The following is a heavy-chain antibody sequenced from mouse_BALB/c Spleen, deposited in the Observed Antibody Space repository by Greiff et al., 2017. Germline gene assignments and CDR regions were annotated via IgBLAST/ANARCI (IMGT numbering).Heavy chain of an antibody. CDR3: TRADYYGSSTWFAY. D-gene: IGHD1-1*01. V-gene: IGHV1-15*01. CDR1: GYTFTDYE. J-gene: IGHJ3*01. Sequence: SGAELVRPGASVTLSCKASGYTFTDYEMHWVKQTPVHGLEWIGAIDPETGGTAYNQKFKGKATLTADKSSSTAYMELRSLTSEDSAVYYCTRADYYGSSTWFAYWGQGTLVTVSA. CDR2: IDPETGGT.